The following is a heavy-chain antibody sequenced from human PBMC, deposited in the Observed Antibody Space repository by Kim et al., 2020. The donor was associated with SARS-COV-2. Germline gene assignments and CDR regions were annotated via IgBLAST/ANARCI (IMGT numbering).Heavy chain of an antibody. V-gene: IGHV4-4*07. D-gene: IGHD3-10*01. CDR1: GGSISSYY. J-gene: IGHJ4*02. CDR2: IYTSGST. CDR3: ASAAPPTPYGSGSYYNVYYVDY. Sequence: SETPSLTCTVSGGSISSYYWSWIRQPAGKGLEWIGRIYTSGSTNYNPSLKSRVTMSVDTSKNQFSLKLSSVTAADTAVYYCASAAPPTPYGSGSYYNVYYVDYWGQGTLVTVSS.